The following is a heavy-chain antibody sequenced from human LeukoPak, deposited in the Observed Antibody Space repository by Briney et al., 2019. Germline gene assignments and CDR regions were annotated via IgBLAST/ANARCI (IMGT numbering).Heavy chain of an antibody. J-gene: IGHJ6*03. Sequence: PGESLKISCKGSGYSFTSYWIGWARQLPGKGLEWMGIIYPGDSDTRYSPSFQGQPTISADKSIRTVYLQWGSLKASDTAMYYCARQGGYCDSSGYYYVYYMDVWGKGTRV. D-gene: IGHD3-22*01. CDR2: IYPGDSDT. CDR3: ARQGGYCDSSGYYYVYYMDV. CDR1: GYSFTSYW. V-gene: IGHV5-51*01.